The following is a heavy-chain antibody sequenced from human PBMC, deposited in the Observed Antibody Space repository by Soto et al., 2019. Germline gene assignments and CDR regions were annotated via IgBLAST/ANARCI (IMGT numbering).Heavy chain of an antibody. V-gene: IGHV1-58*01. CDR3: AAVQGTYYLDSSGYLSAAFDS. J-gene: IGHJ3*02. D-gene: IGHD3-22*01. CDR1: GFTFSSSA. Sequence: SVKVSCKASGFTFSSSAVQWVRQARGQRLEWIGWIVVGSGNTNYAQKFQERFTITWDMSTGTAYMELSSLRSEDTAVYYCAAVQGTYYLDSSGYLSAAFDSWGLGTRGT. CDR2: IVVGSGNT.